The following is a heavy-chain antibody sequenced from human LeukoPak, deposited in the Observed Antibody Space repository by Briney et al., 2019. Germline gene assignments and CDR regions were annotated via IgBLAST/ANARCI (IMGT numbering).Heavy chain of an antibody. V-gene: IGHV3-20*04. J-gene: IGHJ5*02. D-gene: IGHD1-1*01. CDR2: INWNGGST. CDR1: GFTFDEYA. Sequence: GGSLRLSCAASGFTFDEYAMGWVRRVPGQGLEWVSRINWNGGSTAYADSVKGRFTISRDDAENSLYLQMNSLRAEDTAFYYCVRGPTRRSDIWTFEPWGPGTLVTVSS. CDR3: VRGPTRRSDIWTFEP.